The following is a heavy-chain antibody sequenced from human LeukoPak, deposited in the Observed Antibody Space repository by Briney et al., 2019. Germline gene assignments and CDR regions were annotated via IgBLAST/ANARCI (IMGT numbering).Heavy chain of an antibody. CDR1: GFTFDDYA. CDR2: ISWDGGST. D-gene: IGHD2-2*02. V-gene: IGHV3-43D*03. J-gene: IGHJ4*02. CDR3: AKDYCSSTSCYTVN. Sequence: PGGSLRLSCAASGFTFDDYAMHWVRQAPGKGLEWVSLISWDGGSTYYADSVKGRFTISRDNSKNSLYLQMNSLRAEDTALYYCAKDYCSSTSCYTVNWGQGTLVTVSS.